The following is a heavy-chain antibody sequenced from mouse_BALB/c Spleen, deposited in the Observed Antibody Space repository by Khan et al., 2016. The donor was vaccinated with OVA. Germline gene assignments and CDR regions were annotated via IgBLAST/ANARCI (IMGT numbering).Heavy chain of an antibody. V-gene: IGHV2-6-1*01. CDR1: GFSLTNYG. Sequence: VQLQESGPGLVAPSQSLSITCTISGFSLTNYGVHWVRQPPGKGLEWLVVIWSDGSTAYNSALNSRLCISKDNSKSQVFLKMNSLQTDDTAMYYCARQPYYHYYIMDYWGQGTSVTVSS. CDR3: ARQPYYHYYIMDY. CDR2: IWSDGST. J-gene: IGHJ4*01. D-gene: IGHD2-10*01.